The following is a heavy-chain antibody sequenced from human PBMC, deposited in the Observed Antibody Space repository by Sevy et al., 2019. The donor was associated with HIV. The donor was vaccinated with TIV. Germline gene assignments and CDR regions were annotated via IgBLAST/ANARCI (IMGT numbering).Heavy chain of an antibody. CDR1: EFTFSSYA. V-gene: IGHV3-23*01. CDR3: AKGFVSGGTCPRDYYYYGMDV. J-gene: IGHJ6*02. Sequence: GGSLRLSCAASEFTFSSYAMSWVRQAPGKGLEWVSSISGSGRYTYYADSVEGRFTISRDNSKNTLYVQMNSLRAEDTAVYYCAKGFVSGGTCPRDYYYYGMDVWGQGTTVTVSS. CDR2: ISGSGRYT. D-gene: IGHD2-15*01.